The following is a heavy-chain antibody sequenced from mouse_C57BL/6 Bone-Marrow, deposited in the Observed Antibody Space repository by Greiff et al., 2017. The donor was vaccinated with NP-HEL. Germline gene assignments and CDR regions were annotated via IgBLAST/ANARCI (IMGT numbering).Heavy chain of an antibody. J-gene: IGHJ3*01. Sequence: EVKLVESGGGFVQPGGSLKLSCAASGFTFSDYYMYWVRQTPEKRLEWVAYISNGGGSTYYPDTVKGRFTISRDNAKNTLYLQMSRLKSEDTAMYYCARPIYDGYYVGGFAYWGQGTLVTVSA. CDR1: GFTFSDYY. V-gene: IGHV5-12*01. CDR3: ARPIYDGYYVGGFAY. D-gene: IGHD2-3*01. CDR2: ISNGGGST.